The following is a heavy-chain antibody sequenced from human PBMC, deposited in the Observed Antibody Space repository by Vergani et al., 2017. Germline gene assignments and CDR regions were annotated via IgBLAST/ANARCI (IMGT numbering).Heavy chain of an antibody. Sequence: QVQLVESGGNVVQSGTSLRLSCAASGFSFGSYGMHWVRQSPGKGLEWVAVISNDGGNKYYADSVKGRFTIYKDNTKNTLYLQMNSLRAEDTAVYYCAKDQGRRYYDFWGGYWDYWGQGTLVTVSS. CDR1: GFSFGSYG. J-gene: IGHJ4*02. V-gene: IGHV3-30*18. CDR3: AKDQGRRYYDFWGGYWDY. D-gene: IGHD3-3*01. CDR2: ISNDGGNK.